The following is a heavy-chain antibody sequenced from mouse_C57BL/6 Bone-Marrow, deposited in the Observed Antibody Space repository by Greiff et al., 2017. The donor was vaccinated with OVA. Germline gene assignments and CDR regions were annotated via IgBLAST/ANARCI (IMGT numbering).Heavy chain of an antibody. CDR3: AREGYYYGRGDY. D-gene: IGHD1-1*01. Sequence: QVQLQQPGAELVRPGSSVKLSCKASGYTFTSYWIHWVKQRPIQGLEWIGNIDPSDSETHYNQKFKDKATLTVDKSSSTAYMQLSSLTSEDSAVYYCAREGYYYGRGDYWGQGTSVTVSS. V-gene: IGHV1-52*01. CDR2: IDPSDSET. J-gene: IGHJ4*01. CDR1: GYTFTSYW.